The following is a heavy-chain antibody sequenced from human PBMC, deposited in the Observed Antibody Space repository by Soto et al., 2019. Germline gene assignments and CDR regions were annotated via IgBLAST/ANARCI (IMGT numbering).Heavy chain of an antibody. Sequence: VQLQESGPGLVKPSETLSLTCTVSGGSISSYYWSWIRPPAGKGLEWIGRIYTSGSTNYNPSLKSRVTMSVDTSKNQFSLKLSSVTAADTAVYYCARGVANYDFWSGYYTYNWFDHWGQGTLVTVSS. J-gene: IGHJ5*02. CDR2: IYTSGST. CDR1: GGSISSYY. CDR3: ARGVANYDFWSGYYTYNWFDH. V-gene: IGHV4-4*07. D-gene: IGHD3-3*01.